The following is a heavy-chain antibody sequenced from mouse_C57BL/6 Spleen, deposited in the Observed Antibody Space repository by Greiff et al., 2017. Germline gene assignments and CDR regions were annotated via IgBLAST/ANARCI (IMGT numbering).Heavy chain of an antibody. D-gene: IGHD2-4*01. J-gene: IGHJ2*01. CDR1: GYTFTSYW. Sequence: QVQLQQPGAELVRPGSSVKLSCKASGYTFTSYWMHWVKQRPIQGLEWIGNIDPSDSETHYNQKFKDKATLTVDKSSSTAYMQLSSLTSEDSAVYYRAREGDYDYFDYWGQGTTLTVSS. CDR2: IDPSDSET. CDR3: AREGDYDYFDY. V-gene: IGHV1-52*01.